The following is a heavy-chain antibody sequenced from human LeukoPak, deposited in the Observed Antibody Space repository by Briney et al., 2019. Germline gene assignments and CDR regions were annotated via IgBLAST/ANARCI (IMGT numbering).Heavy chain of an antibody. V-gene: IGHV1-8*01. Sequence: GASVKVSCKASGYTFTSYDINWVRQATGQGLEWMGWMNPNSGNTGYAQKFQGRVTMTRNTSISTAYMELSSLRSEDTAVYYYARTAVAGGLLLYYGMDVWGQGTTVTVSS. CDR1: GYTFTSYD. CDR2: MNPNSGNT. D-gene: IGHD6-19*01. CDR3: ARTAVAGGLLLYYGMDV. J-gene: IGHJ6*02.